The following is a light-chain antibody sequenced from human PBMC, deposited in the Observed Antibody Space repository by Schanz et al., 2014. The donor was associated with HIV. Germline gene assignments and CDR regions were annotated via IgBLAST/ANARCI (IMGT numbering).Light chain of an antibody. V-gene: IGLV1-51*01. Sequence: QSALTQPPSVSAASGQKVTISCSGSTSNIGNNYVSWYQQVPGRAPKLLIYDSNKRPSGIPDRFSASKSGTSATLGITGLQGGDEADYYCGTWDSSLSSVVFGGGTKLTVL. CDR2: DSN. CDR3: GTWDSSLSSVV. CDR1: TSNIGNNY. J-gene: IGLJ2*01.